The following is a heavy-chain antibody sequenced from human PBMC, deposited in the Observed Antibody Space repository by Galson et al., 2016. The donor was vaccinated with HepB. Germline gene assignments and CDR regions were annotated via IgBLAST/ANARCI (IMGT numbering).Heavy chain of an antibody. CDR2: ISYDGDKK. Sequence: SLRLSCAASGFTFSSHGMHWVRQAPGKGWEWVAVISYDGDKKYYADSVKGRFTISRDNSRNTVYVQINSLRAEDTAIYYCTMISWSTSSGFGFWGQGTRVTVSS. CDR1: GFTFSSHG. CDR3: TMISWSTSSGFGF. J-gene: IGHJ4*02. V-gene: IGHV3-30*03. D-gene: IGHD3-22*01.